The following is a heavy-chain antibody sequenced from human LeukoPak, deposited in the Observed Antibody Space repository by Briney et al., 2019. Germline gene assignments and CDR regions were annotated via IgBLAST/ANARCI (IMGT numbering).Heavy chain of an antibody. CDR2: ISSSSSYI. V-gene: IGHV3-21*01. CDR3: ARDRSRIVVGTSDY. Sequence: PGGSLRLSCAASGFTFSSYSMNWVRQAPGKGLEWVSSISSSSSYIYYADSVKGRFTISRGNAKNSLYLQMNSLRAEDTAVYYCARDRSRIVVGTSDYWGQGTLVTVSS. D-gene: IGHD3-22*01. J-gene: IGHJ4*02. CDR1: GFTFSSYS.